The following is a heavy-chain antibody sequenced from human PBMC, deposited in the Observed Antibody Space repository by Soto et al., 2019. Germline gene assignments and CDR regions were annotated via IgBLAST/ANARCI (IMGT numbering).Heavy chain of an antibody. CDR2: IYPGDSDT. CDR1: GYSFTSYW. D-gene: IGHD6-6*01. CDR3: ARPLIAARRIHGMDV. Sequence: GESLKISCKGSGYSFTSYWIGWVRQMPGKGLEWMGIIYPGDSDTRYSPSFQGQVTISADKSISTAYLQWSSLKASGTAMYYCARPLIAARRIHGMDVWGQGTTVTVSS. J-gene: IGHJ6*02. V-gene: IGHV5-51*01.